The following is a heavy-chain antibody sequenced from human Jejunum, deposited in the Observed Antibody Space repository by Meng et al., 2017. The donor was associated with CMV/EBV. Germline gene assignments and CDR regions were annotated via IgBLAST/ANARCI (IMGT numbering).Heavy chain of an antibody. J-gene: IGHJ4*02. V-gene: IGHV1-46*01. Sequence: GYTFTNSYMHWVRQAPGHGLEWMGIINPNGGTTTYEKKFQGRVTMTRDTSTTTVYLDLSSLRSEDTAVYYCARDPYGAGSSALDYWGQGTLVTVSS. CDR3: ARDPYGAGSSALDY. D-gene: IGHD3-10*01. CDR2: INPNGGTT. CDR1: GYTFTNSY.